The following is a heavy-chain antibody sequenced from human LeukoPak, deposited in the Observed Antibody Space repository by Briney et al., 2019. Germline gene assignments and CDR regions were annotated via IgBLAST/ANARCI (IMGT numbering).Heavy chain of an antibody. V-gene: IGHV1-2*02. CDR2: INPNSGGT. D-gene: IGHD3-3*01. CDR3: ARGYQSTPYYDFWSGYRDNWFDP. J-gene: IGHJ5*02. CDR1: GYTFTGYY. Sequence: VASVKVSCKASGYTFTGYYMHWVRQAPGQGLEWMGWINPNSGGTNYAQKFQGRVTMTRDTSISTAYMELSRLRSDDTAVYYCARGYQSTPYYDFWSGYRDNWFDPWGQGTLVTVSS.